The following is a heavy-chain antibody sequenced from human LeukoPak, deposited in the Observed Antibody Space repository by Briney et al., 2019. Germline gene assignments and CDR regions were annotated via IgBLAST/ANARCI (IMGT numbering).Heavy chain of an antibody. D-gene: IGHD1-26*01. CDR1: VFTFSSYE. V-gene: IGHV3-21*01. CDR2: ITWGWSYR. Sequence: GGSLRLSCAASVFTFSSYEMNWVRQAPGKGLEWVSSITWGWSYRFYADSVEGRFTISRDNAKNSLYLQMNSLRAEDTAVYYCARDPYSGSYGNYYYYFMDVWGKGTTVTISS. CDR3: ARDPYSGSYGNYYYYFMDV. J-gene: IGHJ6*03.